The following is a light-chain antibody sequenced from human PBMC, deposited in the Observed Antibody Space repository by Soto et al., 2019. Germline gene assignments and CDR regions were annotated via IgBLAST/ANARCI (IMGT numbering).Light chain of an antibody. V-gene: IGKV4-1*01. J-gene: IGKJ4*01. CDR2: WAS. Sequence: DIVRTQSPESLAVSLGERASINCRCSQSVLYSSNNKNFLAWYQQKPGQPPKLLIYWASARESGVPDRFSGSGSGTDFTLTISSLQAEDVAVYYCQQYYITPLSFGGGTKVDI. CDR3: QQYYITPLS. CDR1: QSVLYSSNNKNF.